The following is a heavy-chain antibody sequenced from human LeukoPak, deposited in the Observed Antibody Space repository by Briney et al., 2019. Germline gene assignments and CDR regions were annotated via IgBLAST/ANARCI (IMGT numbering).Heavy chain of an antibody. Sequence: GASVKVSCKASGGTFSSYAISWVRQAPGQGLEWMGGIIPIFGTANYAQKFQGRVTITADKSTSTVYMELSSLRSEDTAVYYCARDGRDGYNSRAVDYWGQGTLVTVSS. V-gene: IGHV1-69*06. CDR3: ARDGRDGYNSRAVDY. D-gene: IGHD5-24*01. CDR2: IIPIFGTA. J-gene: IGHJ4*02. CDR1: GGTFSSYA.